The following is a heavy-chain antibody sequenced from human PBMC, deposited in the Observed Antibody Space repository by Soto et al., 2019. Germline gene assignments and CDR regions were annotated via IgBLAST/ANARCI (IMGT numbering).Heavy chain of an antibody. CDR3: ARTPRGDYGGNSWWSYYFDY. Sequence: QVTLKESGPVLVKPTETLTLTCTVSGFSLSNARMGVSWFRQPPGKALEWLAHIFSNDEKSYSTSLKSRLTSSKNTSKSQVVLTMTNMDPVDTATYYCARTPRGDYGGNSWWSYYFDYWGQGTLVTVSS. V-gene: IGHV2-26*01. J-gene: IGHJ4*02. CDR2: IFSNDEK. CDR1: GFSLSNARMG. D-gene: IGHD4-17*01.